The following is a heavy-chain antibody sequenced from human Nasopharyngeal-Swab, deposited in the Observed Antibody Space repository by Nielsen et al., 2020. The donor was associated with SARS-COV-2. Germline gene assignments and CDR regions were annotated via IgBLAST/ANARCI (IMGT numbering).Heavy chain of an antibody. CDR1: GFTFSRYA. V-gene: IGHV3-30*04. CDR3: ARDRGIAVANNWFDP. J-gene: IGHJ5*02. CDR2: ISYDGSNK. D-gene: IGHD6-19*01. Sequence: GESLEISCAASGFTFSRYAMHWVRQAPGKGLEWVAVISYDGSNKYYADSVKGRFTISRDNSKNTLYLQMNSLRAEDTAVYYCARDRGIAVANNWFDPWGQGTLVTVSS.